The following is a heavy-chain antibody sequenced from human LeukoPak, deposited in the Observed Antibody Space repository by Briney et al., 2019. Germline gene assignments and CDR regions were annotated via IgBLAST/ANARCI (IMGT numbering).Heavy chain of an antibody. CDR3: ARGHYDILTGYYEDNWFDP. CDR1: GDRVSSNSAA. V-gene: IGHV6-1*01. D-gene: IGHD3-9*01. CDR2: TYYRSKWYN. Sequence: SQTLSLTCAISGDRVSSNSAAWNWIRQSPSRGLEWLGRTYYRSKWYNDYAVSVKSRITINPDTSKNQFSLQLNSVTPEDTAVYYCARGHYDILTGYYEDNWFDPWGQGTLVTVSS. J-gene: IGHJ5*02.